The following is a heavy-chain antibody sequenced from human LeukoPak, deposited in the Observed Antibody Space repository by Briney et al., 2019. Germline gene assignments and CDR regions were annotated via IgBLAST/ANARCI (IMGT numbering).Heavy chain of an antibody. CDR3: AKADDYYGSGSYEY. J-gene: IGHJ4*02. CDR2: ISGSGGST. V-gene: IGHV3-23*01. CDR1: GFTFSSYA. Sequence: GSLRLSCAASGFTFSSYAMSWVRQAPGKGLEWVSAISGSGGSTYYADSVKGRFTISRDNSKNTLYLQMNSLRAEDTAVYYCAKADDYYGSGSYEYWGQGTLVTVSS. D-gene: IGHD3-10*01.